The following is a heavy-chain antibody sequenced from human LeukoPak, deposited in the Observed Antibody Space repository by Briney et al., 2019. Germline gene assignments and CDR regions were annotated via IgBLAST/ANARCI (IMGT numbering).Heavy chain of an antibody. CDR2: IYYSGIT. D-gene: IGHD6-13*01. V-gene: IGHV4-59*08. Sequence: SETLSLTCTVSGGSIGGYYWSWIRQPPGKGLEWVGHIYYSGITNYNPSLKSRVSISVDTSKNQFSLKLSSVTAADTAVYYCARQLSGRSIDGFDIWGQGTMVIVPS. CDR1: GGSIGGYY. J-gene: IGHJ3*02. CDR3: ARQLSGRSIDGFDI.